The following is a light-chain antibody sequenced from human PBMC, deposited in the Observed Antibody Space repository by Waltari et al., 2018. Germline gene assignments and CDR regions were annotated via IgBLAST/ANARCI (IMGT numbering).Light chain of an antibody. CDR1: KSIYRN. Sequence: EILMTQSPATLSVSPGERATLSCRASKSIYRNLAWYQQRPGQAPRLIIYGASTPATGIPARFSGSGSGTEFTLTISSLQSEDFGIYYCQQYTNWPPVTFGQGTRLVIK. V-gene: IGKV3-15*01. CDR2: GAS. J-gene: IGKJ5*01. CDR3: QQYTNWPPVT.